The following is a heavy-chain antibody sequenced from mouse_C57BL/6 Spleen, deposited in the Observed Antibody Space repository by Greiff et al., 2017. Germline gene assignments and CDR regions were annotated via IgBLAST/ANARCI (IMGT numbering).Heavy chain of an antibody. V-gene: IGHV5-12*01. J-gene: IGHJ1*03. CDR3: ARRDYYGSSYLWYFDV. CDR1: GFTFSDYY. Sequence: EVQGVESGGGLVQPGGSLKLSCAASGFTFSDYYMYWVRQTPEKRLEWVAYISNGGGSTYYPDTVTGRFTISRDNAKNTLYLQMSRLKSEDTAMYYCARRDYYGSSYLWYFDVWGTGTTVTVSS. D-gene: IGHD1-1*01. CDR2: ISNGGGST.